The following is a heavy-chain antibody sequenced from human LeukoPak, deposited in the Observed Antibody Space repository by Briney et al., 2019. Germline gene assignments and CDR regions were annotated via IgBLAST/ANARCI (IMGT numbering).Heavy chain of an antibody. Sequence: GGSLRLSCAASGFTFDDYAMHWVRQAPGKGLEWVSGISWDSVNIAYSDSVKGRFTISKNNAKDSLYLQMNSLRAEDTALYYCAKGVYSSSRDDAFDIWGQGTMVTVSS. V-gene: IGHV3-9*01. D-gene: IGHD6-13*01. CDR1: GFTFDDYA. J-gene: IGHJ3*02. CDR3: AKGVYSSSRDDAFDI. CDR2: ISWDSVNI.